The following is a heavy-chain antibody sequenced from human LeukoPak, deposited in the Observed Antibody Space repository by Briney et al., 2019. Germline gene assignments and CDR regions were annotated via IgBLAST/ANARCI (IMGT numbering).Heavy chain of an antibody. Sequence: SETLSLTCTVSGGSISSGGYYWSWIRQPPGKGLEWIGYIYHSGSTYYNPSLKSRVTISVDRSKNQFSLKLSSVTAADTAVYYCARHSGNDPLWYFDLWGRGTLVTVSS. CDR1: GGSISSGGYY. CDR3: ARHSGNDPLWYFDL. D-gene: IGHD4-23*01. V-gene: IGHV4-30-2*01. CDR2: IYHSGST. J-gene: IGHJ2*01.